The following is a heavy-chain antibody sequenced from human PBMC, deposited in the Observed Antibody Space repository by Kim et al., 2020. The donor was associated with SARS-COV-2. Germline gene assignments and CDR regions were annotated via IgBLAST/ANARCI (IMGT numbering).Heavy chain of an antibody. D-gene: IGHD2-15*01. J-gene: IGHJ5*02. CDR1: GGSISSSNW. Sequence: SETLSLTCAVSGGSISSSNWWSWVRQPPGKGLEWIGEIYHSGSTNYNPSLKSRVTISVDKSKNQFSLKLSSVTAADTAVYYCARLYCSGGSCYSDWFDPWGQGTLVTVSS. V-gene: IGHV4-4*02. CDR3: ARLYCSGGSCYSDWFDP. CDR2: IYHSGST.